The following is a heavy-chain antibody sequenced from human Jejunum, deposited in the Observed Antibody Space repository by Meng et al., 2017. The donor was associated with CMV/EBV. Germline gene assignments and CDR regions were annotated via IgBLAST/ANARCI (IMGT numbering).Heavy chain of an antibody. J-gene: IGHJ4*02. D-gene: IGHD3-10*01. V-gene: IGHV4-4*07. CDR2: IYTGGAT. CDR1: GASISTSY. Sequence: PARVKLMGTTSLASSVSGASISTSYWTWIRQPAGKGLDWIGHIYTGGATNYNPSLKSRVTMSVDTSKTQFFLRLNSVTAADTAVYFCARASGFRGAKFDYWGQGLLVTVSS. CDR3: ARASGFRGAKFDY.